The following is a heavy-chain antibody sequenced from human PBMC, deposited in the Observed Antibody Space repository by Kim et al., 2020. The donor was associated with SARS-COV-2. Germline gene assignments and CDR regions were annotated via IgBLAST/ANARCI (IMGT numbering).Heavy chain of an antibody. D-gene: IGHD3-3*01. CDR3: ARGSGITIFGVVMIDAFDI. Sequence: SETLSLTCTVSGGSISSGGYYWSWIRPHPGKGLEWIGYIYYSGSTYYNPSLKSRVTISVDTSNNQFSLKLSSVTAADTAMYYCARGSGITIFGVVMIDAFDIWGQGTMVTVSS. J-gene: IGHJ3*02. CDR1: GGSISSGGYY. CDR2: IYYSGST. V-gene: IGHV4-31*03.